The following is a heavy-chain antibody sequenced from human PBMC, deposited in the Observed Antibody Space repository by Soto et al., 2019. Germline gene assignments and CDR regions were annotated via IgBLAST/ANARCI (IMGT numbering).Heavy chain of an antibody. V-gene: IGHV3-30-3*01. Sequence: QVQLVESGGGVVQPGRSLRLSCAASGFTFSSYAMHWVRQAPGKGLEWVAVISYDGSNKYYADSVKGRFTISRDNSKNTLYLQMTSLRAEDTAVYYCARDSTDIVVVVAATPIFHAFDIWGQGTMVTVSS. CDR3: ARDSTDIVVVVAATPIFHAFDI. CDR2: ISYDGSNK. CDR1: GFTFSSYA. J-gene: IGHJ3*02. D-gene: IGHD2-15*01.